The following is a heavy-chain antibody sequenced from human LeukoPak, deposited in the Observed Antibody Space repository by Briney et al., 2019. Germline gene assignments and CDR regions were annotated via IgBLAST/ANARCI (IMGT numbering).Heavy chain of an antibody. CDR3: ARGGDSLRFLEDAFDI. CDR2: IYYSGST. D-gene: IGHD3-3*01. Sequence: SETLSLTCTVSGGSISSYYWSWTRQPPGKGLEWIGYIYYSGSTNYNPSLKSRVTMSVDTSKSQFSLKVRSVTAADTAVYYCARGGDSLRFLEDAFDIWGQGTKVTVSS. CDR1: GGSISSYY. V-gene: IGHV4-59*01. J-gene: IGHJ3*02.